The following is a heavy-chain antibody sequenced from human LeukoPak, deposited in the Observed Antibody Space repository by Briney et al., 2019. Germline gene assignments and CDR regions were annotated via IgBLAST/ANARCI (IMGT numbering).Heavy chain of an antibody. Sequence: SETLSLTCTVSGGSISSSSYYWGWIRQPPRKGLEWIGSIYYSGSTYYNPSLKSRVTISVDTSKNQFSLKLSSVTAADTAVYYCARHKRFGVVILYYFDYWGQGTLVTVSS. CDR3: ARHKRFGVVILYYFDY. J-gene: IGHJ4*02. V-gene: IGHV4-39*01. D-gene: IGHD3-3*01. CDR2: IYYSGST. CDR1: GGSISSSSYY.